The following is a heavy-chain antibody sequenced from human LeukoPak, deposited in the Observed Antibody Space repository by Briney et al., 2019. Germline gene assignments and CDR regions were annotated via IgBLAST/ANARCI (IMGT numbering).Heavy chain of an antibody. CDR1: GFTLNSHG. CDR2: ISYDGTNK. J-gene: IGHJ4*02. CDR3: ASDLIALAPRQY. D-gene: IGHD3-16*01. V-gene: IGHV3-30-3*01. Sequence: PGGSLRLPCSASGFTLNSHGMHWVRQAPGKGLEWVAFISYDGTNKYYADSMKGRFTISRDNSKNTLYLQMNSLRAEDTAVYYCASDLIALAPRQYWGQGTLVTVSS.